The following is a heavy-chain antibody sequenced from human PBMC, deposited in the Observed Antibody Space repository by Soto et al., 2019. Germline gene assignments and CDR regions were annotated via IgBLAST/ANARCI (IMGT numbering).Heavy chain of an antibody. J-gene: IGHJ6*02. Sequence: ASVKVSCKSSGYTFTGYYMHWVRQVPGQGLEWMGWINPNSGGTNYAQKFQGWVTMTSDTSISTAYMELSRLRSDDTAVYYCARDLRSITGTTLYYFGMDVWGQGTTVTVSS. CDR3: ARDLRSITGTTLYYFGMDV. CDR2: INPNSGGT. V-gene: IGHV1-2*04. D-gene: IGHD1-7*01. CDR1: GYTFTGYY.